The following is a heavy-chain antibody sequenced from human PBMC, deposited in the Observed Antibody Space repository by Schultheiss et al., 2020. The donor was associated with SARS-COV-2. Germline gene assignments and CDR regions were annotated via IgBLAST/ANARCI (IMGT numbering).Heavy chain of an antibody. CDR3: ARGPGYCSSTSCYALWFDP. V-gene: IGHV4-61*01. J-gene: IGHJ5*02. CDR1: GGSISSSSYY. Sequence: SETLSLTCTVSGGSISSSSYYWSWIRQPPGKGLEWIGYIYYSGSTNYNPSLKSRVTISVDTSKNQFSLKLSSVTAADTAVYYCARGPGYCSSTSCYALWFDPWGQGTLVTVSS. D-gene: IGHD2-2*01. CDR2: IYYSGST.